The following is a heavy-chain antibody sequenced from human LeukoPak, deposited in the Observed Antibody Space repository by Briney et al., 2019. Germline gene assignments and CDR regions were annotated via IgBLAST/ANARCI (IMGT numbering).Heavy chain of an antibody. J-gene: IGHJ3*02. CDR2: ISGSGSST. D-gene: IGHD3-3*01. CDR1: EFTFSSYA. CDR3: AKDVTDLTTFGVGTGSAFDI. Sequence: GGSLRLSCVGSEFTFSSYAMSWVRQAPGKGLEWVSIISGSGSSTYYADSVKGRFTISRDNSKNTLYLQMNKLRAEDTAVYYCAKDVTDLTTFGVGTGSAFDIWGQGTMVTVSS. V-gene: IGHV3-23*01.